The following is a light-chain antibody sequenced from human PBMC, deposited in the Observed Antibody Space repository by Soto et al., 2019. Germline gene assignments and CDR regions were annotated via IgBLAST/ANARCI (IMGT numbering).Light chain of an antibody. J-gene: IGKJ1*01. V-gene: IGKV3-15*01. CDR2: GAS. Sequence: EIVMTQSPATLSVSPGERATLSCMASQSISSNLAWYQQKPGQAPRLLTYGASTRATGIPARFSGSGSGTEFTLTISSLQPEDFAVYYCQQYYNWPRTFGQGTKV. CDR1: QSISSN. CDR3: QQYYNWPRT.